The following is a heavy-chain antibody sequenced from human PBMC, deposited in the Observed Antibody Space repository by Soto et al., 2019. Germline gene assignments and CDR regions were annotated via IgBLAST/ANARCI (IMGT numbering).Heavy chain of an antibody. CDR1: GGSISSGDYY. Sequence: PSETLSLTCTVSGGSISSGDYYWSWIRQPPGKGLEWIGYIYYSGGTYYNPSLKSRVTISVDTSKNQFSLKLSSVTAADTAVYYCASSPYYYDSSGHKGIWGQGTMVTVSS. D-gene: IGHD3-22*01. CDR3: ASSPYYYDSSGHKGI. J-gene: IGHJ3*02. CDR2: IYYSGGT. V-gene: IGHV4-30-4*01.